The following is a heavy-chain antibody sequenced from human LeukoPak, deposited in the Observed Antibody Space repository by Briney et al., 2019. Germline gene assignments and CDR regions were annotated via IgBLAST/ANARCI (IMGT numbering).Heavy chain of an antibody. Sequence: PGGSLRLSCAASGFTFSSYSMNWARQAPGKGRECVAFIRYDGSNKYYADSVKGRFTISRDNSKNTLYLQMNSLRAEDTAVYYCAKLLVVPAAIQWMFDAFDIWGQGTMVTVTA. D-gene: IGHD2-2*01. J-gene: IGHJ3*02. CDR2: IRYDGSNK. V-gene: IGHV3-30*02. CDR1: GFTFSSYS. CDR3: AKLLVVPAAIQWMFDAFDI.